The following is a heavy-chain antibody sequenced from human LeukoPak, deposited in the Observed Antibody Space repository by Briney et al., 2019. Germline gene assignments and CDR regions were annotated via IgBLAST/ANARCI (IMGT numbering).Heavy chain of an antibody. V-gene: IGHV4-34*01. CDR2: INHSGRT. J-gene: IGHJ5*02. CDR3: ARGGYYYDSSGPFDP. Sequence: PSETLSLTCAVYGGSFSGYYWSWIRQPPGKGLEWSGEINHSGRTNYNPSLKSRVTISVDTSKNQFSLKLSSVTAADTAVYYCARGGYYYDSSGPFDPWGQGTLVTVSS. D-gene: IGHD3-22*01. CDR1: GGSFSGYY.